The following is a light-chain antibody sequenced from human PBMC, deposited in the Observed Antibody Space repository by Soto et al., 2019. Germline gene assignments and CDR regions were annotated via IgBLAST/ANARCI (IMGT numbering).Light chain of an antibody. Sequence: QSVLTQPPSVSGAPGQRVTISCTGSSSNIGAGYDVHWYQQLPGTAPKLLIYGNSNRPSGVSTRFSASKSGSTASLTISGIQAEDEADYYCSSYSTTSSPHVLFGGGTKLTVL. CDR3: SSYSTTSSPHVL. V-gene: IGLV1-40*01. J-gene: IGLJ2*01. CDR2: GNS. CDR1: SSNIGAGYD.